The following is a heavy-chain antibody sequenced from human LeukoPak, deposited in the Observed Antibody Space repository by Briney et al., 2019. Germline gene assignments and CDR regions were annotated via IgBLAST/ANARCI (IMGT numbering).Heavy chain of an antibody. CDR1: GGSISSYY. CDR2: IYTSGST. J-gene: IGHJ4*02. CDR3: ARIGRCSSTSCYTWDY. D-gene: IGHD2-2*02. V-gene: IGHV4-4*07. Sequence: PSVTLSLTCTVSGGSISSYYWSWIRQPAGEGLEWIGRIYTSGSTNYNPSLKSRVTMSVDTSKNQFSLKLSSVTAADTAVYYCARIGRCSSTSCYTWDYWGQGTLVTVSS.